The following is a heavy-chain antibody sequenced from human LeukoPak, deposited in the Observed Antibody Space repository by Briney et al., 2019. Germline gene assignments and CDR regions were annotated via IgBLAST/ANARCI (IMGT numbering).Heavy chain of an antibody. CDR2: IYYSGST. Sequence: SETLSLTCTVSGGSISSSSYYWGWIRQPPGKGLAWIGSIYYSGSTYYNPSLKSRVTISVDTSKNQFSLKLSSVTAADTAVYYCARQAVLPDYWGQGTLVTVSS. J-gene: IGHJ4*02. D-gene: IGHD3-10*01. CDR1: GGSISSSSYY. CDR3: ARQAVLPDY. V-gene: IGHV4-39*01.